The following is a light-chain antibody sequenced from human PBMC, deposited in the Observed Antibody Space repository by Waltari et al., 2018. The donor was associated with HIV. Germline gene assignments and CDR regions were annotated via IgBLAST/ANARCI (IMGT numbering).Light chain of an antibody. V-gene: IGLV2-11*01. J-gene: IGLJ2*01. CDR3: CSYAGSYPVV. CDR2: DVS. Sequence: SALTQPRPVSGSPGQSVPISRTGTSRDVCFFNFFSWYQQHPGKAPKPMIYDVSKRPSGVPDRFSGSKSGNTASLTISGLQAEDEADYYCCSYAGSYPVVFGGGTKLTVL. CDR1: SRDVCFFNF.